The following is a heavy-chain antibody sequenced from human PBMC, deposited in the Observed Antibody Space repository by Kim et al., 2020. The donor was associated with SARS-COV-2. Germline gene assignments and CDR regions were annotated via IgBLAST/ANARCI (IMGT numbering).Heavy chain of an antibody. V-gene: IGHV4-34*01. J-gene: IGHJ4*02. D-gene: IGHD3-9*01. CDR1: GGSFSGYY. Sequence: SETLSLTCAVYGGSFSGYYWSWIRQPPGKGLEWIGEINHSGSTNYNPSLKSRVTISVDTSKNQFSLKLSSVTAADTAVYYCARGPHHYDILTGYPYWGQGTRVTVSS. CDR3: ARGPHHYDILTGYPY. CDR2: INHSGST.